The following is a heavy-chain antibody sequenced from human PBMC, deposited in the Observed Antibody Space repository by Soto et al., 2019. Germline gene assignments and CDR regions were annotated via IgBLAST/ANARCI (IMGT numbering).Heavy chain of an antibody. V-gene: IGHV4-31*03. Sequence: QVQLQESGPGLVKPSQTLSLTCTVSGGSISSGGHYWSWIRQHPGKGLEWIGYIYYSGSTYYNPSLKSRVTISVDTSKNQFSLKLSSVTAADTAVYYCARLVSSGWYIKPGEYFDLWGRGTLVTVSS. J-gene: IGHJ2*01. CDR1: GGSISSGGHY. CDR2: IYYSGST. CDR3: ARLVSSGWYIKPGEYFDL. D-gene: IGHD6-19*01.